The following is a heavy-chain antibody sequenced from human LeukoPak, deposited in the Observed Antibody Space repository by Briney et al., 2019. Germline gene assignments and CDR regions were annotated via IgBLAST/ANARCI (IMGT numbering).Heavy chain of an antibody. J-gene: IGHJ4*02. D-gene: IGHD3-22*01. CDR2: IRNDGRNT. CDR1: GLTLRRYA. Sequence: SLGLSHAVSGLTLRRYAMHWVRQAPGKGLEWVAVIRNDGRNTYEADSMKGRFAISRDNSKNTLYLQTNSRRAEDTAVYYWAKDRGSSEMDFDCWGQGTLVTVSS. CDR3: AKDRGSSEMDFDC. V-gene: IGHV3-30*02.